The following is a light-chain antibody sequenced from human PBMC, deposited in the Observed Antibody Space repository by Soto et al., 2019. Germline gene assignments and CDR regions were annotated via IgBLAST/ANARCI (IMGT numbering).Light chain of an antibody. CDR2: WAT. V-gene: IGKV4-1*01. CDR3: HQHFTSPLT. J-gene: IGKJ4*01. Sequence: VVITHSPDSLALSLGDVATINCKSNQSVVSNSKNRDHFSCYQQKPGQPPTFLIYWATTRASGLPDRFSGSGSGTDFTLTVSGLQAEDVAIYYCHQHFTSPLTFGGGTKVDIK. CDR1: QSVVSNSKNRDH.